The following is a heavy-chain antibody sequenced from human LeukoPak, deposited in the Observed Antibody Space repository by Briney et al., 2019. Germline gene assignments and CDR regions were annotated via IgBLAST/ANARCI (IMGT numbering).Heavy chain of an antibody. CDR2: INPSGGST. Sequence: GASVKVSCKASGYTFTSYYMHWVRQAPGQGLEWMGIINPSGGSTSYAQKFQGRVTMTRDTSTSTVYMELSSLRSEDTAVYYCATTERPIGLPDYWGQGTLVTVSS. V-gene: IGHV1-46*01. D-gene: IGHD1-1*01. J-gene: IGHJ4*02. CDR3: ATTERPIGLPDY. CDR1: GYTFTSYY.